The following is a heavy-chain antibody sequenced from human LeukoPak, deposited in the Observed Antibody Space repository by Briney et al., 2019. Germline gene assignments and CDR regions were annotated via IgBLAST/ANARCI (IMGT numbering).Heavy chain of an antibody. CDR3: ARDQKHQIFGVVTRYYFDY. CDR2: ISAYNGNT. CDR1: GYTFTSYG. V-gene: IGHV1-18*01. Sequence: ASVKVSCKASGYTFTSYGISWVRQAPGQGLEWMGWISAYNGNTNYAQKLQGRVTMTTDTSTSTACMELRSLRSDDTAVYYCARDQKHQIFGVVTRYYFDYWGQGTLVTVSS. J-gene: IGHJ4*02. D-gene: IGHD3-3*01.